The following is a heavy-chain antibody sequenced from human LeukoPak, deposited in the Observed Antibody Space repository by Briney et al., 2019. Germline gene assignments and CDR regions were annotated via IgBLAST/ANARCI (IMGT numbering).Heavy chain of an antibody. D-gene: IGHD5-12*01. CDR3: ARGYSGYPNYFDY. J-gene: IGHJ4*02. Sequence: SETLSLTCTVSGGSISSSSYYWGWIRQPPGKGLEWIGSIYYSGSTYYNPSLKSRVTISVDTSKNQFSLKLSSVTAADTAVYYCARGYSGYPNYFDYWGQGTLVTVSS. CDR2: IYYSGST. CDR1: GGSISSSSYY. V-gene: IGHV4-39*07.